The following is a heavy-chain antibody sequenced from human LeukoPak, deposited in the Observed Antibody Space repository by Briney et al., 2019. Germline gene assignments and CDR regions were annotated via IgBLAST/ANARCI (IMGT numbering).Heavy chain of an antibody. CDR2: MNPNSGNT. D-gene: IGHD6-13*01. Sequence: ASVKVSCKASGCTFTSYDINWVRQAPGQGLEWMGWMNPNSGNTGYAQKFQGRVTMTRNTSISTAYMELSSLRSEDTAVYYCAISIAAAGTFDYWGQGTLVTVSS. CDR3: AISIAAAGTFDY. J-gene: IGHJ4*02. V-gene: IGHV1-8*01. CDR1: GCTFTSYD.